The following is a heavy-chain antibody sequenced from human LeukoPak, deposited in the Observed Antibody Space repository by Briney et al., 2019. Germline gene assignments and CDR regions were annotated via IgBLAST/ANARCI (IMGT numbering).Heavy chain of an antibody. CDR3: ARMTIFGVIHDKDFDI. CDR1: GFTFSSYS. Sequence: GGSLRLSCAASGFTFSSYSMNWVRQAPGKGLEWVSYISSSSSTIYYADSVKGRFTISRDNAKNSLYLQMNSLRAEDTAVYYCARMTIFGVIHDKDFDIWGQGTMVTVSS. V-gene: IGHV3-48*01. J-gene: IGHJ3*02. CDR2: ISSSSSTI. D-gene: IGHD3-3*01.